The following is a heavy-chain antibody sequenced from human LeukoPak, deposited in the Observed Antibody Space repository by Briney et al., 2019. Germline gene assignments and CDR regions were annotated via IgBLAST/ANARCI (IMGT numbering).Heavy chain of an antibody. J-gene: IGHJ4*02. CDR3: ARPLASTAIVDY. CDR1: GYSFTNYW. D-gene: IGHD5-18*01. CDR2: IYPDDSES. V-gene: IGHV5-51*01. Sequence: EESLKISCEASGYSFTNYWIGWVRQMPGKGLEWMGIIYPDDSESKYSPSFQGQVTISADKSISTAYLQWSSLKASDTAMYYCARPLASTAIVDYWGQGTLVTVSS.